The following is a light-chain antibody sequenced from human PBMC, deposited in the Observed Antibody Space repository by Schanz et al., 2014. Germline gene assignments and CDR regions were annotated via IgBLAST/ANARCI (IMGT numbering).Light chain of an antibody. Sequence: QSALTQPPSASGSPGQSVTISCTGTSSDVGGYNYVSWYQQHPGKAPKLMIYEVSERPSGVPDRFSGSKSGNTASLTVSGLQAEDEADYYCCSYAGTYTSFGGGTKLTVL. V-gene: IGLV2-8*01. CDR1: SSDVGGYNY. J-gene: IGLJ2*01. CDR2: EVS. CDR3: CSYAGTYTS.